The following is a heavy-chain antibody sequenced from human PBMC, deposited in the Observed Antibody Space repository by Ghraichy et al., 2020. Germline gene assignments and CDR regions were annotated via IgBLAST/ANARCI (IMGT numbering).Heavy chain of an antibody. CDR3: ARHRGSYDY. CDR1: GYSFTTFY. CDR2: IDPSDSST. Sequence: GESLNISCKASGYSFTTFYITWVRQMSGKGLEWMGRIDPSDSSTNYSPSFQGHVTISADKSISTAYLQLSSLKVSDTAIYYCARHRGSYDYWGQGTLVTVSS. V-gene: IGHV5-10-1*01. D-gene: IGHD1-26*01. J-gene: IGHJ4*02.